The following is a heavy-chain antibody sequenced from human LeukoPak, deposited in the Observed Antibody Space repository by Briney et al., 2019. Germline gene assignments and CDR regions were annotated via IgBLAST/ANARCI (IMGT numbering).Heavy chain of an antibody. CDR2: ISGSGGST. Sequence: GGSLRLPCAASGFTFSSYAMSWVRQAPGKGLEWVSAISGSGGSTYYADSVKGRFTISRDNSKNTLYLQMNSLRAEDTAVYYCAKAYCSSTSCRYFDYWGQGTLVTVSS. D-gene: IGHD2-2*01. CDR3: AKAYCSSTSCRYFDY. J-gene: IGHJ4*02. CDR1: GFTFSSYA. V-gene: IGHV3-23*01.